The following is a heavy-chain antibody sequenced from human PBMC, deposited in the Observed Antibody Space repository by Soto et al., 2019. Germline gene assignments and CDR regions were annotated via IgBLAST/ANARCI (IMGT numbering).Heavy chain of an antibody. Sequence: SETLSLTCTVSGGSISSYYWSWIRQPPGKGLEWIGEINHSGSTNYNPSLKSRVTISVDTSKNQFSLKLSSVTAADTAVYYCARITIFGVVIMNGMDVWGQGTTVTVSS. CDR3: ARITIFGVVIMNGMDV. V-gene: IGHV4-34*01. D-gene: IGHD3-3*01. CDR2: INHSGST. CDR1: GGSISSYY. J-gene: IGHJ6*02.